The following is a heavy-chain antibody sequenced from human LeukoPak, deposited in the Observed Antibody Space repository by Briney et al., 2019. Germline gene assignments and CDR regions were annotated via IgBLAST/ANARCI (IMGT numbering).Heavy chain of an antibody. CDR3: ARLLTSAGMDV. J-gene: IGHJ6*02. D-gene: IGHD6-6*01. CDR1: GGSISGSY. V-gene: IGHV4-59*08. Sequence: SETLSLTCTVSGGSISGSYWTWIRQPPGKGLDYIGYIYYSGGTNYNPSLKSRVTISVDTSKNQLSLKLNSVTAADTAVYYCARLLTSAGMDVWGQGTTVTVSS. CDR2: IYYSGGT.